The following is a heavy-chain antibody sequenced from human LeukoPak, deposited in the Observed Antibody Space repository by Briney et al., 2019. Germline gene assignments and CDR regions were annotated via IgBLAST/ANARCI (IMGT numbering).Heavy chain of an antibody. CDR2: IYYSGST. CDR1: GGSISSYY. Sequence: PSETLSLTCTVSGGSISSYYWSWIRQPPGKGLEWIGYIYYSGSTNYNPSLKSRVTISVDTSKNQFSLKLSSVTAADTAVYYCARGGYSYGHYFDYWGQGTLVTVSS. J-gene: IGHJ4*02. D-gene: IGHD5-18*01. V-gene: IGHV4-59*01. CDR3: ARGGYSYGHYFDY.